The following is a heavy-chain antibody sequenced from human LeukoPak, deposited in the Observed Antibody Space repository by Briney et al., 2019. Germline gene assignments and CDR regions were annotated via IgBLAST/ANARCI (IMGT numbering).Heavy chain of an antibody. CDR2: IIPIFGTA. CDR1: GGTFSSYV. J-gene: IGHJ5*02. CDR3: ARALLRYCSSTSCHWFDP. Sequence: SVKVSCKASGGTFSSYVISWVRQAPGQGLEWMGGIIPIFGTANYAQKFQGRVTITADESTSTAYMELSSLRSEDTAVYYCARALLRYCSSTSCHWFDPWGQGTLVTVSS. D-gene: IGHD2-2*01. V-gene: IGHV1-69*13.